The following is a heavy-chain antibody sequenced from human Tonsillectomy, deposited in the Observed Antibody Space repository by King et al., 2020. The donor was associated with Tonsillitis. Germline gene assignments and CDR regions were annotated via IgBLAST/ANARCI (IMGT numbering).Heavy chain of an antibody. V-gene: IGHV3-23*04. CDR3: AIVHYYDNRFYY. CDR2: ISGSGGST. Sequence: VQLVESGGGLVQPGGSLRLSCAASGFTFSSYAMSWVRQAPGKGLEWVSAISGSGGSTYYADSVKGRFTISRDNSKNTPYLQMNSLRAEDTAVYYYAIVHYYDNRFYYWGQGTLVTVSS. J-gene: IGHJ4*02. CDR1: GFTFSSYA. D-gene: IGHD3-22*01.